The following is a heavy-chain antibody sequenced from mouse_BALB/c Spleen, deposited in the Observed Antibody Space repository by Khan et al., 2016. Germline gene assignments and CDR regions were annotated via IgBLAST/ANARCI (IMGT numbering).Heavy chain of an antibody. CDR1: GYTFTNYG. J-gene: IGHJ1*01. D-gene: IGHD1-1*01. CDR3: ARYRYYYGSRRYFDV. Sequence: QIQLVQSGPELKKPGKTVKISCKASGYTFTNYGMNWVKQAPGKGLKWMGWINTYSGESTYADDFKGRFAFSLETSANPAYLPFHILKNEDTATYFCARYRYYYGSRRYFDVWGAGTTVTVSS. CDR2: INTYSGES. V-gene: IGHV9-3-1*01.